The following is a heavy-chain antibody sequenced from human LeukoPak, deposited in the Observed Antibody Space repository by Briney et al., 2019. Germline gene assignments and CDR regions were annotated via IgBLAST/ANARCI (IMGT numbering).Heavy chain of an antibody. CDR1: GYTFTSYD. V-gene: IGHV1-8*01. Sequence: WASVKVSCKASGYTFTSYDINWVRQATGQGLEWMGWMNPNSGNTGYAHKFQGRVTMTRNTSISTAYMELSSLRSEDTAVYYCARGHRSYDFWSGYYDFDYWGQGTLVTVSS. CDR2: MNPNSGNT. J-gene: IGHJ4*02. D-gene: IGHD3-3*01. CDR3: ARGHRSYDFWSGYYDFDY.